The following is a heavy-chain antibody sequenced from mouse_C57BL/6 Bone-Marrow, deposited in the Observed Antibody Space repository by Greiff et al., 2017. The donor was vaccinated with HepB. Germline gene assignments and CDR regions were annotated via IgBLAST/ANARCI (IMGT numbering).Heavy chain of an antibody. Sequence: QVQLQQSGAELVKPGASVKISCKASGYAFSSYWMNWVKQRPGKGLEWIGQIYPGDGDTNYNGKFKGKATLTADKSSSTAYMQLSSLTSEDSAVYFCARSYDYLFAYWGQGTLVTVSA. CDR3: ARSYDYLFAY. J-gene: IGHJ3*01. V-gene: IGHV1-80*01. CDR2: IYPGDGDT. CDR1: GYAFSSYW. D-gene: IGHD2-4*01.